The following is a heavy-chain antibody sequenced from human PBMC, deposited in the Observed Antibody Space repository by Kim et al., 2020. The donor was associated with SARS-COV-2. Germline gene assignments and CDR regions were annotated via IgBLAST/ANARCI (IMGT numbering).Heavy chain of an antibody. Sequence: SETLSLTCTVSSDSISSYYWSWIRQLPGKGLEWIGYIFHSGSTNYNPSLKIRVTISWDTSRNQFSLDLTSVSDADTAVYYCARSEGRASWHQFDYWGQG. CDR3: ARSEGRASWHQFDY. CDR1: SDSISSYY. J-gene: IGHJ4*02. V-gene: IGHV4-59*01. CDR2: IFHSGST.